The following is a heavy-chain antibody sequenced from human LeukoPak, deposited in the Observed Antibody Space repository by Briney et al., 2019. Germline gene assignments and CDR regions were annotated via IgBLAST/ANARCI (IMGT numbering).Heavy chain of an antibody. Sequence: PGGSLRLSCAASGFTFNTYAMSWVRQAPGKGLEWVSAISGSSGNTYYADSVKGRFTFSRDNSKNTLYLQMNSLRAEDTAVYYCARGPSGYHNTGGQGTLVTVSS. V-gene: IGHV3-23*01. CDR3: ARGPSGYHNT. D-gene: IGHD5-12*01. CDR2: ISGSSGNT. J-gene: IGHJ4*02. CDR1: GFTFNTYA.